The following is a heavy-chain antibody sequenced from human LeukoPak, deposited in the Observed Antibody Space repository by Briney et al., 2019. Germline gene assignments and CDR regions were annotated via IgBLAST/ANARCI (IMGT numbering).Heavy chain of an antibody. D-gene: IGHD3-9*01. V-gene: IGHV3-23*01. Sequence: PGGSLRLSCGASGFSFSGYGMPWVRQAPGKGLEWVAGISSGDRTFHAESVKDRFTISRDKSKDTLYLQMNSLRAEDTAVYYCAKDATASPYFHWFDNWGQGTQVIVSS. CDR2: ISSGDRT. CDR3: AKDATASPYFHWFDN. J-gene: IGHJ4*02. CDR1: GFSFSGYG.